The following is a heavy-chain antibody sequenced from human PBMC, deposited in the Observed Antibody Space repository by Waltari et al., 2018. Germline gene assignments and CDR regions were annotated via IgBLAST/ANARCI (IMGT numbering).Heavy chain of an antibody. CDR1: GSTLLQYW. CDR3: IGGQGGSPGALQI. J-gene: IGHJ3*02. Sequence: EVQLVDSGGALVQPGESLRLSFVSSGSTLLQYWMFCVRQPPGKGLVWVSRINWDGTNTSYADSVEGRFTISRDNAKNTLYLQMNSLRADDMAVYYCIGGQGGSPGALQIWGQGTMVTVSS. CDR2: INWDGTNT. D-gene: IGHD3-16*01. V-gene: IGHV3-74*01.